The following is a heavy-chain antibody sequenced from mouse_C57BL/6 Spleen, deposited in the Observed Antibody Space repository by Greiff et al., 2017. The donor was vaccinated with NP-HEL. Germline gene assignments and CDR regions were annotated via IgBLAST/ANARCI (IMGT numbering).Heavy chain of an antibody. J-gene: IGHJ1*03. D-gene: IGHD2-2*01. Sequence: QVQLQQPGAELVKPGASVKMSCKASGYTFTSYWITWVKQRPGQGLEWIGDIYPGSGSTNYNEKFKSKATLTVDTSSSTAYMQLSSLTSEDSAVYYCARWGYDDGYFDVWGTGTTVTVSS. CDR3: ARWGYDDGYFDV. V-gene: IGHV1-55*01. CDR2: IYPGSGST. CDR1: GYTFTSYW.